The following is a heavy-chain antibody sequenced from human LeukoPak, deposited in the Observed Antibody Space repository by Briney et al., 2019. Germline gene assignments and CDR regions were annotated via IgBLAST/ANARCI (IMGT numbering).Heavy chain of an antibody. D-gene: IGHD3-10*01. CDR1: GYTLTGYY. Sequence: ASVKVSCKASGYTLTGYYMHWVRQAPGQGLEWMGWINPNSGGTNYAQKFQGRVTMTGDTSISTAYMELSRLRSDDTAVYYCAANLMVRGVRYYFDYWGQGTLVTVSS. CDR3: AANLMVRGVRYYFDY. V-gene: IGHV1-2*02. J-gene: IGHJ4*02. CDR2: INPNSGGT.